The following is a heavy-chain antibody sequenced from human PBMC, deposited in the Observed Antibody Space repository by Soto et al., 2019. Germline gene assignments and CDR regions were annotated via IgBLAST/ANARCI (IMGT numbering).Heavy chain of an antibody. J-gene: IGHJ6*03. CDR3: ARGGAGTTYYYYYMDV. D-gene: IGHD1-7*01. CDR2: INHSGST. V-gene: IGHV4-34*01. CDR1: GGSFSGYY. Sequence: PSETLSLTCAVYGGSFSGYYWSWIRQPPWKGLEWIGEINHSGSTNYNPSLKSRVTISVDTSKNQFSLKLSSVTAADTAVYYCARGGAGTTYYYYYMDVWGKGTTVTVSS.